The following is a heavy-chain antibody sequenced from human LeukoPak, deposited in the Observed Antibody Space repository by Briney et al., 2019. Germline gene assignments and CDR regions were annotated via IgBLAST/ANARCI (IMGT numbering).Heavy chain of an antibody. J-gene: IGHJ4*02. CDR3: ARGAYYYED. Sequence: GGSLRLSCAASGFTFSSFGMHWVRQAPGKGLEWVAVISYDGSNEYHADSVKGRFTIPRDNSKNTLYLQMNSLTADDTAVYYCARGAYYYEDWGQGTLVTVSS. CDR2: ISYDGSNE. D-gene: IGHD3-22*01. CDR1: GFTFSSFG. V-gene: IGHV3-30*03.